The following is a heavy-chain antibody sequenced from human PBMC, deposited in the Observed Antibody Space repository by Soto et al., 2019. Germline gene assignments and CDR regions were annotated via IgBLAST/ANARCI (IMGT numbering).Heavy chain of an antibody. CDR1: GGSISSSSYY. CDR2: IYYSGST. J-gene: IGHJ4*02. D-gene: IGHD3-3*01. V-gene: IGHV4-61*05. Sequence: SETLSLTCTVSGGSISSSSYYWGWIRQPPGKGLEWIGYIYYSGSTNYNPSLKSRVTISVDTSKNQFSLKLSSVTAADTAVYYCAKARAQYYDFWSGYPVDYWGQGTLVTVSS. CDR3: AKARAQYYDFWSGYPVDY.